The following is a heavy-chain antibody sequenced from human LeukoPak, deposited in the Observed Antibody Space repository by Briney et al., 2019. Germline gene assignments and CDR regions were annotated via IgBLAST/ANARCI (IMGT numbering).Heavy chain of an antibody. Sequence: ASVKVSCKASGYTFTTYGITWVRQAPGQGLEWMGWIDTYSGKTNYAQKVQGRVTMTTDTSTSTAYMELRSLRSDDTAVYYCAKTGTYYSGMYYFDYWGQGTLVTVYS. D-gene: IGHD1-7*01. CDR1: GYTFTTYG. J-gene: IGHJ4*02. CDR3: AKTGTYYSGMYYFDY. CDR2: IDTYSGKT. V-gene: IGHV1-18*01.